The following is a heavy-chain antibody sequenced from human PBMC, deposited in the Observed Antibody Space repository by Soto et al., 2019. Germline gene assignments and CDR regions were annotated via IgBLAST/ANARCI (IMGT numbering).Heavy chain of an antibody. CDR1: GYTFTSYG. V-gene: IGHV1-18*01. D-gene: IGHD3-22*01. Sequence: ASVKVSCKASGYTFTSYGISWVRQAPGQGLEWMGWISAYNGNTNYAQKLQGRVTMTTDTSTSTAYMELRSLRSDDTAVYYCATTYYYDSSGYYTPGHFDYWGQGTLVTVSS. CDR3: ATTYYYDSSGYYTPGHFDY. CDR2: ISAYNGNT. J-gene: IGHJ4*02.